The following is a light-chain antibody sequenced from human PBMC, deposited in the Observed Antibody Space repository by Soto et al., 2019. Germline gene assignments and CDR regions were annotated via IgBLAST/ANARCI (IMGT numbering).Light chain of an antibody. J-gene: IGLJ2*01. CDR1: SSNIGNNA. CDR3: ATWDDSLNGPV. CDR2: YDD. V-gene: IGLV1-36*01. Sequence: QSALTQPPSVSEAPRQRVTISCSGSSSNIGNNAVNWFQQLPGKAPKLLIYYDDLVPSGVSDRFSGSKSGTSASLAIRGLQSEDEADYYCATWDDSLNGPVFGGGTKVTVL.